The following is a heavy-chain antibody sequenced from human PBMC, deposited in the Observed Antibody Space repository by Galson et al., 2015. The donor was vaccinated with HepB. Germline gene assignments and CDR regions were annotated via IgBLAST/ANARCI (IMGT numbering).Heavy chain of an antibody. CDR1: GFTFSGYA. CDR3: VFGYYFDY. CDR2: ISNSGDTT. J-gene: IGHJ4*02. Sequence: SLRLSCAASGFTFSGYAMSWVRQAPGKGLEWVSTISNSGDTTYDADSVKGRFTISRDNSKNTLSLQMSSLRAEDTVVYYCVFGYYFDYWGQGTLVTVSS. D-gene: IGHD3-16*01. V-gene: IGHV3-23*01.